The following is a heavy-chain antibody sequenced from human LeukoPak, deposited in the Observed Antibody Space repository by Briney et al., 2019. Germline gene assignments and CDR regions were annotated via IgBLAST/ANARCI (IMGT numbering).Heavy chain of an antibody. V-gene: IGHV4-59*01. Sequence: SETLSLTCTVSGGSISRYYWSWIRQSPGKGLEWIGYFRYSGSTNYKPSLKSRVTISVDTSKNQFSLKLSSVTAADTAMYYCARVGDWNDLVYWGQGALVTVSS. CDR1: GGSISRYY. CDR2: FRYSGST. CDR3: ARVGDWNDLVY. J-gene: IGHJ4*02. D-gene: IGHD1-1*01.